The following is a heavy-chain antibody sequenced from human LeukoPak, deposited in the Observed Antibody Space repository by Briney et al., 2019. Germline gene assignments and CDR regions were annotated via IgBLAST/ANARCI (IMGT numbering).Heavy chain of an antibody. V-gene: IGHV4-34*01. D-gene: IGHD3-10*01. CDR1: GGSFSGYY. Sequence: PSETLSLTCAVYGGSFSGYYWSWIRQPPGKGLEWIGGINHSGSTNCNPSLKSRVTISVDTSKNQFSLKLSSVTAADTAVYYCARGAHTRSTMVRGVIDYWGQGTLVTVSS. CDR3: ARGAHTRSTMVRGVIDY. CDR2: INHSGST. J-gene: IGHJ4*02.